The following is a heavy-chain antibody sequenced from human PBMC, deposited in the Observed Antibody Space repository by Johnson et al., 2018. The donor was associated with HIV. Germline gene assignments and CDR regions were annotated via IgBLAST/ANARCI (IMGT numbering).Heavy chain of an antibody. CDR1: GFTFSSYA. CDR3: ARVTAYNSFDI. D-gene: IGHD2-21*02. CDR2: ISGSTGRT. V-gene: IGHV3-23*04. J-gene: IGHJ3*02. Sequence: MQLVESGGGLVQPGGSLRLSCAASGFTFSSYAMSWVRQTPGKGLEWVSLISGSTGRTNYADSVKGRFTISRDNSKNTLYLQMNSLRADDTAMYYCARVTAYNSFDIWGQGTMVTVSS.